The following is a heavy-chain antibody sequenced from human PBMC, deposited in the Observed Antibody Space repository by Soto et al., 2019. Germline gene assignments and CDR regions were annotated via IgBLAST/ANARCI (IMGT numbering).Heavy chain of an antibody. D-gene: IGHD4-17*01. J-gene: IGHJ5*02. CDR1: GGTFSSYT. V-gene: IGHV1-69*04. Sequence: ASVKVSCKASGGTFSSYTISWVRQAPGQGLEWMGRIIPILGIANYAQKFQGRVTITADKSTSTAYMELSSLRSEDTAVYYCARDRGDYDNWFDPWGQGTLVTVSS. CDR3: ARDRGDYDNWFDP. CDR2: IIPILGIA.